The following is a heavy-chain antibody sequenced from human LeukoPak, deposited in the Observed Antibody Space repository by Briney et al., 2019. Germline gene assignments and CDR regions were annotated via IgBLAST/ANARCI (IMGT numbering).Heavy chain of an antibody. CDR2: ISGSGGST. D-gene: IGHD3-9*01. Sequence: QTGGPLRLSCAASGFTFSSYAMSWVRQAPGKGLEWVSAISGSGGSTYYADSVKGRFTISRDNSKNTLYLQMNSLRAEDTAVYYCAKGRRLRYFDCPGHWGQGTLVTVSS. CDR3: AKGRRLRYFDCPGH. V-gene: IGHV3-23*01. J-gene: IGHJ4*02. CDR1: GFTFSSYA.